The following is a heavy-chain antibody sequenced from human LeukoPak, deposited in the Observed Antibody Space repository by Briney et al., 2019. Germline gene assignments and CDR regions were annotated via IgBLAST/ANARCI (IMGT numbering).Heavy chain of an antibody. CDR3: ARNADYCFDY. Sequence: SETLSLTCTVSGGSVRSGSYYWSWIRQPPGKGLEWIGYIYYSGSTNYNPSLKSRVTISVDTSKNQFSLKLSSVTAADTAVYYCARNADYCFDYWGQGTLVTVSS. D-gene: IGHD4-17*01. CDR2: IYYSGST. J-gene: IGHJ4*02. CDR1: GGSVRSGSYY. V-gene: IGHV4-61*01.